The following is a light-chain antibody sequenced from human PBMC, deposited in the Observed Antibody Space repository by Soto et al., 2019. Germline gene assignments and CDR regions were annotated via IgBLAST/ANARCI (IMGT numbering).Light chain of an antibody. V-gene: IGLV1-47*01. CDR3: AGWDDSLHGLL. CDR2: RNN. Sequence: QSVLTQSPSASGTPGQRVIISCSGTTPNIGRNPVHWYQQFPGTAPKLLIYRNNLRPSGVPDRFSASKSGTSASLAISGLRSEDEADYFCAGWDDSLHGLLFGAGTKLTVL. J-gene: IGLJ1*01. CDR1: TPNIGRNP.